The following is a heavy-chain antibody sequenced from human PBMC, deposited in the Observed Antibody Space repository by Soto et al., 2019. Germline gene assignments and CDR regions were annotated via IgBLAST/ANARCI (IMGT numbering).Heavy chain of an antibody. V-gene: IGHV3-15*01. CDR1: GFNLSHPW. J-gene: IGHJ4*02. Sequence: LRLSCVASGFNLSHPWMTWVRQAAGKGLEWVGRIKSKTDGGTADYAAPVKGRATISRDDSKNTVYLQMNSLKTEDTAVYYCTTGIYYDILTGYHNVAYWGQGALVTVSS. CDR3: TTGIYYDILTGYHNVAY. D-gene: IGHD3-9*01. CDR2: IKSKTDGGTA.